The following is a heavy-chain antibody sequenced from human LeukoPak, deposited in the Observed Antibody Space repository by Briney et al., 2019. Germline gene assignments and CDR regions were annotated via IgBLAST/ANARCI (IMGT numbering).Heavy chain of an antibody. CDR1: GFTFSSYW. CDR3: AKATENLVVVVVQAAFDI. D-gene: IGHD2-15*01. CDR2: IKQDGSEK. V-gene: IGHV3-7*01. J-gene: IGHJ3*02. Sequence: PWGALRLSCAASGFTFSSYWMSWVRQAPGKGLEWVANIKQDGSEKYYVDSVKGRFTISRDNAKNSLYLQMNSLRAEDTAVYYCAKATENLVVVVVQAAFDIWGQGTMVTVSS.